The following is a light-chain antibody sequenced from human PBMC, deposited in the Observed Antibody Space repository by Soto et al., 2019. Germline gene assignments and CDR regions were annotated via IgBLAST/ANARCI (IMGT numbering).Light chain of an antibody. CDR1: SSDVGGYNF. CDR3: SSYTSSSTLV. V-gene: IGLV2-14*03. CDR2: DVS. J-gene: IGLJ2*01. Sequence: QSALTQPASVSGSPGQSITISCAGTSSDVGGYNFVSWYQHHPGKVPKLMIYDVSNRPSGVSNRFSGSKSGNTASLTISGLQAEDEADHYCSSYTSSSTLVFGGGTKLTVL.